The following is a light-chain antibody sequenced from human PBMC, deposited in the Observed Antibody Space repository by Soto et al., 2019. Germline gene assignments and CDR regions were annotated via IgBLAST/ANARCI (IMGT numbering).Light chain of an antibody. CDR1: SSNIGSNY. CDR2: RNN. J-gene: IGLJ2*01. V-gene: IGLV1-47*01. CDR3: AAWDDSLSAAP. Sequence: QSVLTQPPSASGTPGQRVTISCSGSSSNIGSNYVYWYQQLPGTAPKLLIYRNNQRPSGVPDRFSGSKSGTSASLAISGLRSEDEADYYCAAWDDSLSAAPFGGGTQLTVL.